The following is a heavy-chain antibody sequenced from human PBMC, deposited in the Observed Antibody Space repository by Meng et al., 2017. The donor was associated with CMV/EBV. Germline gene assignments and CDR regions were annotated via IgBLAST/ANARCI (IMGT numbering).Heavy chain of an antibody. J-gene: IGHJ4*02. Sequence: SETLSLTCTVSGGSISSSSYYWGWIRQPPGKGLEWIGEINHSGSTNYNPSLKSRVTISVDTSKNQFSLKLSSVTAADTAVYYCARGPRMATIDYFDYWGQGTLVTVSS. CDR1: GGSISSSSYY. CDR3: ARGPRMATIDYFDY. V-gene: IGHV4-39*07. D-gene: IGHD5-24*01. CDR2: INHSGST.